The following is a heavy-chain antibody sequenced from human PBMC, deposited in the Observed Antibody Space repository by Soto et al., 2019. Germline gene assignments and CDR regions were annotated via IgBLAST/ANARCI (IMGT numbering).Heavy chain of an antibody. CDR2: IYPGDSDT. CDR3: ARLSGSYFSDAFDL. V-gene: IGHV5-51*01. D-gene: IGHD1-26*01. CDR1: GYSFTSYW. J-gene: IGHJ3*01. Sequence: LKISGKGAGYSFTSYWIGWVRQMPGKGLEWMGIIYPGDSDTRYSPSFQGQVTISADKSISTAYLQWSSLKASDTAMYYCARLSGSYFSDAFDLWGQGTMVTVSS.